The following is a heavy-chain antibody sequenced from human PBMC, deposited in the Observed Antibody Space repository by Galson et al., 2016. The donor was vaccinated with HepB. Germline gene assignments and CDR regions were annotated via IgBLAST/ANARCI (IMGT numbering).Heavy chain of an antibody. V-gene: IGHV4-61*01. CDR2: IYYSGRA. J-gene: IGHJ6*02. CDR1: GGSVTSGSYC. Sequence: SETLSLTCTVSGGSVTSGSYCWSWVRQPPGKGLEWIGYIYYSGRANSNPSLKSRVTISVDTSKNQFSLNLSSVTAADTAVYYCARGLRNDYWSGYYYGMDVWGHGTTVTVSS. CDR3: ARGLRNDYWSGYYYGMDV. D-gene: IGHD3-3*01.